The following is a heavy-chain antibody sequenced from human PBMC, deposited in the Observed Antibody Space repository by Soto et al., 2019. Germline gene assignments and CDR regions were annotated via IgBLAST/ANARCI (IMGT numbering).Heavy chain of an antibody. J-gene: IGHJ4*02. D-gene: IGHD3-16*01. CDR2: MNPNSGNA. V-gene: IGHV1-8*01. CDR1: GYTFNTYD. CDR3: ARGWGRWPHEKPGDY. Sequence: QVQLEQSGAEVKKPGASVMVSCKASGYTFNTYDINWVRQATGQGLEWMGWMNPNSGNAGYAQKFQGRVAMTRDTSTSTAYMELSSLTPEDTAVSYCARGWGRWPHEKPGDYWGQGTLVTVSS.